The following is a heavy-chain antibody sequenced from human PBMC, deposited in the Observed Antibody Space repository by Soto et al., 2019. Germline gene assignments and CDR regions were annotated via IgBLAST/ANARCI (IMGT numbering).Heavy chain of an antibody. V-gene: IGHV3-33*01. D-gene: IGHD1-1*01. Sequence: GGSLRRSCAASVCTFSSYGMHCVRQAPGKGLEWVAVIWYDGSNKYYADSVKGRFTISRDNSKNTLYLQMNSLRDEDTAVYYCARHQKLERQDLDYWGQGTLVTVSS. CDR3: ARHQKLERQDLDY. CDR1: VCTFSSYG. J-gene: IGHJ4*02. CDR2: IWYDGSNK.